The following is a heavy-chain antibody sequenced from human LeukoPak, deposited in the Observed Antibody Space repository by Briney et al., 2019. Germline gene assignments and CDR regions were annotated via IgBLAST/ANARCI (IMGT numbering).Heavy chain of an antibody. J-gene: IGHJ4*02. V-gene: IGHV4-59*01. Sequence: PSETLSFTCTVSGGSISSYYWSWIRQPPGKGLEWIGYIYYSGSTNYNPSLKSRVPISVDTSKNQFSLKLSSVTAADTAVYYCARGGILTGYDFDYWGQGTLVTVSS. CDR2: IYYSGST. CDR1: GGSISSYY. D-gene: IGHD3-9*01. CDR3: ARGGILTGYDFDY.